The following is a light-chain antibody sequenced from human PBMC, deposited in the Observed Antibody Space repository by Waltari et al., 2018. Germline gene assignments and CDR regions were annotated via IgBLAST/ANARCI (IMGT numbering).Light chain of an antibody. CDR2: DVT. CDR1: TSDIGDYYY. CDR3: CSFRGGDSFV. J-gene: IGLJ1*01. V-gene: IGLV2-14*03. Sequence: QSALTQPASVSGSPGQSITISCTGTTSDIGDYYYVSWYQQFPGKAPKLMIYDVTKRPSGVSSRLSGSKYGNTASLTISGLQAEDEGDYYCCSFRGGDSFVFGTGTRVTVV.